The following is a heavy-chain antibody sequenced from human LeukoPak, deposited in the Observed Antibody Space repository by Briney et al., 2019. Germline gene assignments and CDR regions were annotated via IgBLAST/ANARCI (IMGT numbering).Heavy chain of an antibody. Sequence: PGGSLRLSCAASGFTFSSYGMHWVRQAPGKGLEWVAFIRYDGSNKYYADSVKGRFTISRDNSKNTLYLQMNSLRAEDTAVYYCAKGYYDSSGYLGYWGQGTLVTVSS. D-gene: IGHD3-22*01. CDR1: GFTFSSYG. CDR2: IRYDGSNK. J-gene: IGHJ4*02. V-gene: IGHV3-30*02. CDR3: AKGYYDSSGYLGY.